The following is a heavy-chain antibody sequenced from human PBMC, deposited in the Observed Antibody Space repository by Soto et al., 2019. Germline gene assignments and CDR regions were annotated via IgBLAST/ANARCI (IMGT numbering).Heavy chain of an antibody. V-gene: IGHV4-34*01. CDR3: ARSQSTPDAFDI. CDR1: GGYFSGYY. Sequence: SETQSLTCAVYGGYFSGYYWSWIRQPPGKGLEWIGEINHSGSTNYNPSLKSRVTISVDTSKNQFSLKLSSVTAADTAVYYCARSQSTPDAFDIWGQGTMVTVSS. J-gene: IGHJ3*02. D-gene: IGHD2-15*01. CDR2: INHSGST.